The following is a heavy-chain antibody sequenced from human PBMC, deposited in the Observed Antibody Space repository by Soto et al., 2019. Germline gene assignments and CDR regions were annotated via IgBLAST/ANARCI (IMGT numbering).Heavy chain of an antibody. CDR2: INPSGGST. Sequence: ASVKVSCKASGYTFTSYALHWVRQAPGQGLEWMGIINPSGGSTRYAQKFQGRVTMTRDTSTSTVYMELSSLRSEDTALYYCARGLIYDSSGYYFDYWGQGTLVTISS. CDR1: GYTFTSYA. V-gene: IGHV1-46*01. CDR3: ARGLIYDSSGYYFDY. D-gene: IGHD3-22*01. J-gene: IGHJ4*02.